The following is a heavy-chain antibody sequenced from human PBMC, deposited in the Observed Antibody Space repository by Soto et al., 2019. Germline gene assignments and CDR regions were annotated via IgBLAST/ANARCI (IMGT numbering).Heavy chain of an antibody. CDR3: ASIGYGDYFDY. V-gene: IGHV4-39*01. CDR2: IYYSGGT. J-gene: IGHJ4*02. Sequence: SETLSLTCTVSGGSISSSSYYWGWIRQPPGKGLEWIGSIYYSGGTYYNPSLKSRVTISVDTSKNQFSLKLSSVTAADTAVYYCASIGYGDYFDYWGQGTLVTVSS. D-gene: IGHD4-17*01. CDR1: GGSISSSSYY.